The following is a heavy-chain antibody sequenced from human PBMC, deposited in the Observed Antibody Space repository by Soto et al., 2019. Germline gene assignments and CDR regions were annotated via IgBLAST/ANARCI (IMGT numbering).Heavy chain of an antibody. Sequence: ASVKVSCKASGYTFTTYGISWVRQAPGQGLEWMGWISGYNGNTKYAQKFQGRVTMTTDTSTSTAFMDLGSLTSVDTAVYYCAMVDLYVTPTPQDVWGQGTTVSVSS. D-gene: IGHD3-16*01. CDR1: GYTFTTYG. J-gene: IGHJ6*02. CDR2: ISGYNGNT. V-gene: IGHV1-18*01. CDR3: AMVDLYVTPTPQDV.